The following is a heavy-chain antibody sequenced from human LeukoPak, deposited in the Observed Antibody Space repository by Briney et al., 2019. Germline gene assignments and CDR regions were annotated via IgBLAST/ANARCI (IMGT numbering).Heavy chain of an antibody. Sequence: PLDTLSLICAVSGGSISSVGYSGSWTRQPPGKGLEWIGYIYHSGSTSYNPSPKSRVTISVDRSKTQFSLKLTSVTAADPAVYYCARYRNGYKRFDYWGQGTLVTVSS. J-gene: IGHJ4*02. D-gene: IGHD5-24*01. CDR2: IYHSGST. CDR1: GGSISSVGYS. CDR3: ARYRNGYKRFDY. V-gene: IGHV4-30-2*01.